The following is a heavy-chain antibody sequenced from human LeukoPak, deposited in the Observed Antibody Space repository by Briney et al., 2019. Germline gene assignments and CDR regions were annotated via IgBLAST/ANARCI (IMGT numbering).Heavy chain of an antibody. V-gene: IGHV1-46*01. J-gene: IGHJ4*02. CDR3: ARDPGLRFLEWYFDY. Sequence: ASVKVSCKASGYTFTSYYMHWVRQAPGQGLEWMGIINPSGGSTSYAQKFQGRVTMTRDTSTSTVYMELSSLRSEDTAVYYCARDPGLRFLEWYFDYWGQGTLVTVSS. CDR1: GYTFTSYY. D-gene: IGHD3-3*01. CDR2: INPSGGST.